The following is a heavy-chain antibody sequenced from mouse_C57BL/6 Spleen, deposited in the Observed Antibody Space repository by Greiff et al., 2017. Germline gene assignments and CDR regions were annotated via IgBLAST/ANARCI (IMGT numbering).Heavy chain of an antibody. CDR2: INPSSGYT. D-gene: IGHD1-1*01. Sequence: QVQLKQSGAELARPGASVKMSCKASGYTFTSYTMHWVKQRPGQGLEWIGYINPSSGYTKYNQKFKDKATLTADKSSSTAYMQLSSLTSEDSAVYYCARGGTVVARDYWYFDVWGTGTTVTVSS. V-gene: IGHV1-4*01. J-gene: IGHJ1*03. CDR3: ARGGTVVARDYWYFDV. CDR1: GYTFTSYT.